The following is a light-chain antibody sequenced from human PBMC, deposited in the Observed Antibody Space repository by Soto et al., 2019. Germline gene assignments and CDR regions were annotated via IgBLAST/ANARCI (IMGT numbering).Light chain of an antibody. J-gene: IGKJ1*01. CDR1: QSLTSSY. CDR2: GVS. CDR3: QHYGYSLWT. V-gene: IGKV3-20*01. Sequence: VMTQSPLSLPATPGQPATLSCRASQSLTSSYLAWYQQRPGQAPSLLIYGVSSRATGIPDRFSGSGSGTDFTLTITRLEPEDFAVYYCQHYGYSLWTFGQGTKVDIK.